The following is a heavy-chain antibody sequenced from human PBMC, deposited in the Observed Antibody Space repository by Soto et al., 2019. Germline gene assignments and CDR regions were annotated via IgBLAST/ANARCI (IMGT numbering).Heavy chain of an antibody. Sequence: WGSLRLSCAASGFTFSSYSMNWVRQAPGKGLEWVSSISSSSSYIYYADSVKGRFTISRDNAKNSLYLQMNSLRAEDTAVYYCAGYPRTYYYGSGSYEFDYWGQGTLVTVSS. J-gene: IGHJ4*02. CDR3: AGYPRTYYYGSGSYEFDY. CDR2: ISSSSSYI. D-gene: IGHD3-10*01. CDR1: GFTFSSYS. V-gene: IGHV3-21*01.